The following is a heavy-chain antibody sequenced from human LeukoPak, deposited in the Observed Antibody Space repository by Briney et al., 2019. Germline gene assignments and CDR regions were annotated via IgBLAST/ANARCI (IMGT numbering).Heavy chain of an antibody. CDR3: ARVLVSVRLPDWFDP. D-gene: IGHD3-10*01. Sequence: GGSLRLSCAASGFTFSSYWMSWVRQAPGKGLEWVANIKQDGSEKYYVDSVKGRFTISRDNAKNSLSLQMNRLRAEDTAVYDCARVLVSVRLPDWFDPWGQGTLVTVSS. CDR2: IKQDGSEK. V-gene: IGHV3-7*01. J-gene: IGHJ5*02. CDR1: GFTFSSYW.